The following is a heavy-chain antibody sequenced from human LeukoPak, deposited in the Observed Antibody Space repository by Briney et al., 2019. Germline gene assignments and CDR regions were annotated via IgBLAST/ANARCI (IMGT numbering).Heavy chain of an antibody. J-gene: IGHJ2*01. CDR2: IIPIFGTA. CDR1: GGTFSSYA. Sequence: GSSVKVSCKASGGTFSSYAISWVRQAPGQGLEWMGGIIPIFGTANYAQKFQGRVTITADESTSTAYMELSSLRSEDTAVYYCARAGVSRFLEWLLSGWYFDLWGRGTLVTVSS. V-gene: IGHV1-69*01. D-gene: IGHD3-3*01. CDR3: ARAGVSRFLEWLLSGWYFDL.